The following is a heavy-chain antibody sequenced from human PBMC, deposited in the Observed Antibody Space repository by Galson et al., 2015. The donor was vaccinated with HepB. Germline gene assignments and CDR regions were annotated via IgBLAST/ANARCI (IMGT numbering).Heavy chain of an antibody. D-gene: IGHD3-10*01. Sequence: SETLSPTCIVSTGPISSYYWSWIRHPAGKGLEWLGRVYISGSTNYNPPLKSRVTMSVDTSKNQFSLKLSSVTAADPAVYYCARDPRGFGDYFFDYWGQGILVTVSS. J-gene: IGHJ4*02. CDR1: TGPISSYY. CDR2: VYISGST. V-gene: IGHV4-4*07. CDR3: ARDPRGFGDYFFDY.